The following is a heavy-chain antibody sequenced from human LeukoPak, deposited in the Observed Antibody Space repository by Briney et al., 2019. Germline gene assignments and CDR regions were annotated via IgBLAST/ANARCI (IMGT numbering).Heavy chain of an antibody. Sequence: GASVKVSCKASGYTFTGYYMHWVRQAPGQGLEWMGWINPNSGGTNYAQKFQGRVTMTRDTSISTAYMEPSRLRSDDTAVYYCARDPNYDFWSGYPRYNWFDPWGQGTLVTVSS. CDR2: INPNSGGT. V-gene: IGHV1-2*02. CDR3: ARDPNYDFWSGYPRYNWFDP. CDR1: GYTFTGYY. D-gene: IGHD3-3*01. J-gene: IGHJ5*02.